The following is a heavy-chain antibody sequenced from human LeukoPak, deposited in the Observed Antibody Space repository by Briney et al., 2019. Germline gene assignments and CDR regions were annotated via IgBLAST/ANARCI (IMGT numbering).Heavy chain of an antibody. V-gene: IGHV4-39*07. D-gene: IGHD2-21*02. CDR1: GGSISSSSYY. CDR2: IYYSGST. Sequence: SETLSLTCTVSGGSISSSSYYWGWIRQPPGKGLEWIGSIYYSGSTYYNPSLKSRVTISVDTSKNQFSLKLSSVTAADTAVYYCAGLTSSYCGGDCYLDYFDYWGQGTLVTVSS. CDR3: AGLTSSYCGGDCYLDYFDY. J-gene: IGHJ4*02.